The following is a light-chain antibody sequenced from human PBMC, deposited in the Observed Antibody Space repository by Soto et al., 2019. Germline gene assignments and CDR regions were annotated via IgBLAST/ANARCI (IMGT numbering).Light chain of an antibody. J-gene: IGLJ2*01. Sequence: QSALTQPASVSGSPGLSITISCTGTSSDIGTYNSVSWYQQHAGKVPKLMIYDVTNRPSGVSDRFSGSKSGNTASLTIPGLQAEDEADYYCTSYTTSSTLVFGGGTKLTVL. CDR3: TSYTTSSTLV. CDR1: SSDIGTYNS. CDR2: DVT. V-gene: IGLV2-14*01.